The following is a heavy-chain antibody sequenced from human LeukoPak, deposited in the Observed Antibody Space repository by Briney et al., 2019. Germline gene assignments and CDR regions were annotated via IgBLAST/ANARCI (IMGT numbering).Heavy chain of an antibody. CDR2: IRSKAYGGTT. D-gene: IGHD3-3*01. CDR3: TRDHWDDFWSGYYPDY. J-gene: IGHJ4*02. Sequence: GGSLRLSCTASGFTFGDYAMSWVRQAPGKGLEWVGFIRSKAYGGTTKYAASVKGRFTISRDDSKSIAYLQMNSLKTEDTAVYYCTRDHWDDFWSGYYPDYWGQGTLVTVSS. V-gene: IGHV3-49*04. CDR1: GFTFGDYA.